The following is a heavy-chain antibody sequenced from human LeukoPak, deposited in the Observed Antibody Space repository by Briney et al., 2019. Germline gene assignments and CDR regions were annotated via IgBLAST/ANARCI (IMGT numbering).Heavy chain of an antibody. Sequence: PGGSLRLSCAASGFTFSGSAMHWVRQASGKGLEWVGRIRSKANSYATAYAASVKGRFTISRDDSKNTAYLQMNSLKTEDTAVYYSTNLLGGDYGNYWGQGTLVTVSS. D-gene: IGHD3-16*01. CDR1: GFTFSGSA. J-gene: IGHJ4*02. CDR2: IRSKANSYAT. CDR3: TNLLGGDYGNY. V-gene: IGHV3-73*01.